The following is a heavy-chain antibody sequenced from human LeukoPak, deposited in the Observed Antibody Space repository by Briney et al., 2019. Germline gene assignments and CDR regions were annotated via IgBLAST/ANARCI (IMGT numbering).Heavy chain of an antibody. D-gene: IGHD2-2*01. Sequence: ASVKVSCKASGYTFTGYYMRWVRQAPGQGLEWMGRINPNSGGTNYAQKFQGRVTMTRDTSISTAYMELSRLRSDDTAVYYCAREEDIVVVPAASNGFNDYWGQGTLVTVSS. CDR2: INPNSGGT. V-gene: IGHV1-2*06. CDR1: GYTFTGYY. CDR3: AREEDIVVVPAASNGFNDY. J-gene: IGHJ4*02.